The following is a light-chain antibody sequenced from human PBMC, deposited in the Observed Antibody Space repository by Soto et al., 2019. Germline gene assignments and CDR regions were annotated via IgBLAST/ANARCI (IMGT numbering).Light chain of an antibody. CDR3: SSYTASSTLL. V-gene: IGLV2-14*03. Sequence: ARTEPASVSGSPGQSITISCTGTSSDVGGYNYVSWSQQHPGKAPKLLISEVSNRPSGVSNRFSGSKSGNTASLTISGLQADDEADYYCSSYTASSTLLFGTGTKVTVL. CDR2: EVS. J-gene: IGLJ1*01. CDR1: SSDVGGYNY.